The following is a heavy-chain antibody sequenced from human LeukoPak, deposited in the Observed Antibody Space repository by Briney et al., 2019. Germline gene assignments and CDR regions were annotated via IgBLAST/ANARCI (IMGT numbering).Heavy chain of an antibody. V-gene: IGHV5-51*01. Sequence: GESLKISCKGPGYSFPTYWIGWVRQMPGKGLEWMGIIYPGDSDTRYSPSFRGQVTISADKSISTAYLQWSSLKASDTAMYYCARRLGWLRFDYWGQGTLVTVSS. CDR1: GYSFPTYW. CDR2: IYPGDSDT. D-gene: IGHD5-12*01. CDR3: ARRLGWLRFDY. J-gene: IGHJ4*02.